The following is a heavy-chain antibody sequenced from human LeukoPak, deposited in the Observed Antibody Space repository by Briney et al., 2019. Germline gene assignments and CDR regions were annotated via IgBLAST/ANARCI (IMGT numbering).Heavy chain of an antibody. V-gene: IGHV3-66*04. J-gene: IGHJ3*02. Sequence: GGSLRLSCAASGFTFSSYNMNWVRQAPGKGLEWVSVIYSGGSTYYADSVKGRFTISRDNSKNTLYLQMNSLRAEDTAVYYCARRRDERGYKDIFDIWGQGTMVTVSS. CDR2: IYSGGST. CDR3: ARRRDERGYKDIFDI. CDR1: GFTFSSYN. D-gene: IGHD5-18*01.